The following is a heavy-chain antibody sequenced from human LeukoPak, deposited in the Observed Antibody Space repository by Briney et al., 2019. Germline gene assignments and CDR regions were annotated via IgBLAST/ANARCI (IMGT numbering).Heavy chain of an antibody. J-gene: IGHJ6*02. CDR1: GGTFSSYA. Sequence: ASVKVSCKASGGTFSSYAISWVRQAPGQGLEWMGRIIPILGIANYAQKFQGRVTITADKSTSTAYVELSSLRSEDTAVYYCAGQRYSSSNAYYYYGMDVWGQGTTVTVSS. CDR3: AGQRYSSSNAYYYYGMDV. V-gene: IGHV1-69*04. CDR2: IIPILGIA. D-gene: IGHD6-13*01.